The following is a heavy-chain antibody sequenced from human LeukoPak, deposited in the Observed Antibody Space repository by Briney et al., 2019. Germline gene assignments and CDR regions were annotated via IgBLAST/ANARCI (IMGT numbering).Heavy chain of an antibody. CDR2: IYSGGST. D-gene: IGHD3-22*01. J-gene: IGHJ3*02. V-gene: IGHV3-53*01. CDR1: GFTVSSNY. CDR3: ARENYYDSSGTDAIDI. Sequence: GGSLRLSCAASGFTVSSNYMSWVRQAPGKGLEWVSVIYSGGSTYYADSVKGRFTISRDNSKNTLYLQMNSLRAEDTAVYYCARENYYDSSGTDAIDIWGQGTMVTVSS.